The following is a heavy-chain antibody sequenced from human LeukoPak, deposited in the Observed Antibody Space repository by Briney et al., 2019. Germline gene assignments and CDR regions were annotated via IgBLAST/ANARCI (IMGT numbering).Heavy chain of an antibody. CDR2: IYPGDSDT. CDR1: GYSFTTYW. CDR3: ARHLGFCSSTSCYESGFDP. J-gene: IGHJ5*02. D-gene: IGHD2-2*01. V-gene: IGHV5-51*01. Sequence: GESLKISCQGSGYSFTTYWIGWVRQMPGKGLEWMGIIYPGDSDTRYNPSFQDQVTIPADKSTSTAYLQWSSLKASDTAMYYCARHLGFCSSTSCYESGFDPWGQGTLVTVSS.